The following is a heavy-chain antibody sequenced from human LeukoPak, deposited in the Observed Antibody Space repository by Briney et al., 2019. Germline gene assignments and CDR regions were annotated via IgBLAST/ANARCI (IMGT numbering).Heavy chain of an antibody. J-gene: IGHJ6*02. Sequence: PGRSLRLSCTASGFTFGDHAMSWVRQAPGKGLEWVGFIRSKAYGGTTEYAASVKGRFTISRDDSKSIAYQQMNSLKTEDTAVYYCNRGPIQLWLYYGMDVWGQGTTVIVSS. CDR3: NRGPIQLWLYYGMDV. CDR1: GFTFGDHA. D-gene: IGHD5-18*01. V-gene: IGHV3-49*04. CDR2: IRSKAYGGTT.